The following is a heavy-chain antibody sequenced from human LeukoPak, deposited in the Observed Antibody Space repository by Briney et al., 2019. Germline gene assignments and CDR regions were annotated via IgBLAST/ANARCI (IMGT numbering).Heavy chain of an antibody. V-gene: IGHV3-53*01. Sequence: GGSLRLSCAASGFTVSSNYMSWVRQAPGKGLEWVSVIYSGGSTYYADSVKGRFTISRDNSKNTLHLQMNSLRAEDTAVYYCARVAFGESIHFDYWGQGTLVTVSS. CDR3: ARVAFGESIHFDY. CDR2: IYSGGST. CDR1: GFTVSSNY. D-gene: IGHD3-10*01. J-gene: IGHJ4*02.